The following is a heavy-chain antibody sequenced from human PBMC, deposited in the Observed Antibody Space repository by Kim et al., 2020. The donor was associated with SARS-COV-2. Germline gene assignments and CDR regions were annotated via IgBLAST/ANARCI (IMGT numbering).Heavy chain of an antibody. J-gene: IGHJ5*02. CDR3: ARDGYSSSWCHWFDP. V-gene: IGHV4-61*08. D-gene: IGHD6-19*01. Sequence: SETPSLTCIVSGASVSSGGDYWSWIRQPPGKGLEWIGYIYKGVTTDYNPSLSSRVKISVDRSQNQFSLELTSVTAADTAVYYCARDGYSSSWCHWFDPWGQGILVTVSS. CDR1: GASVSSGGDY. CDR2: IYKGVTT.